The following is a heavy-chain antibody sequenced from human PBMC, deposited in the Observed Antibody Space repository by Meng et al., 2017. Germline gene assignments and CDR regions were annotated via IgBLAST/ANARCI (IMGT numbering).Heavy chain of an antibody. CDR1: GFTFSSYS. CDR2: ISSSSSYI. CDR3: ARGGAARPPDY. J-gene: IGHJ4*02. V-gene: IGHV3-21*04. Sequence: VQLVESGGGLVKPWGSLRLSCAASGFTFSSYSMNWVRQAPGKGLEWVSSISSSSSYIYYADSVKGRFTISRDNAKNSLYLQMNSLRAEDTAVYYCARGGAARPPDYWGQGTLVTVSS. D-gene: IGHD6-6*01.